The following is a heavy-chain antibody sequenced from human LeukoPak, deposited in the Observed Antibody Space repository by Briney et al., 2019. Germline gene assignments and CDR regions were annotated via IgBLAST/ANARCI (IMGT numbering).Heavy chain of an antibody. Sequence: PGGSLRLSCAGSGFTFSSYWMHWVRQAPGKGPVWVSRISTDASSTTYADSVKGRFTISRDNAKDTLYLQMNSLRAEDTAVYYCTGHHQAYSRTYWGQGTLVTVSS. J-gene: IGHJ4*02. CDR1: GFTFSSYW. V-gene: IGHV3-74*01. CDR3: TGHHQAYSRTY. D-gene: IGHD4-11*01. CDR2: ISTDASST.